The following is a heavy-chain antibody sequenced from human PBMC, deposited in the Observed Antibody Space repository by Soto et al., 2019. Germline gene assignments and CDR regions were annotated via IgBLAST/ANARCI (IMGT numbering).Heavy chain of an antibody. CDR1: SGSLSGYY. J-gene: IGHJ4*02. CDR3: AIALKVCGSAQALPDF. D-gene: IGHD6-25*01. CDR2: ISPSGTT. Sequence: SKPLYLTCSLYSGSLSGYYWSWIRQPPGKGLEWIGEISPSGTTNYSPSLKSRGSISVDTSKNQFSLNLTSLTAADTAVYYCAIALKVCGSAQALPDFWGQGPLVTVSS. V-gene: IGHV4-34*01.